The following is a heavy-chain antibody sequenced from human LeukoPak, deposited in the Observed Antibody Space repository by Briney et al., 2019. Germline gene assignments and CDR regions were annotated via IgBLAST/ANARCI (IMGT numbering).Heavy chain of an antibody. D-gene: IGHD3-3*01. V-gene: IGHV3-23*01. CDR3: AKSYRGSGYYLFDDYFDY. Sequence: GGSLRLSCAASGFTFSSYAMSWVRQAPGKGLEWVSAISGSGGSTYYADSVKGRFTISRDDSKNTLYLQMNSLRAEDTAVYYCAKSYRGSGYYLFDDYFDYWGQGTLVTVSS. J-gene: IGHJ4*02. CDR1: GFTFSSYA. CDR2: ISGSGGST.